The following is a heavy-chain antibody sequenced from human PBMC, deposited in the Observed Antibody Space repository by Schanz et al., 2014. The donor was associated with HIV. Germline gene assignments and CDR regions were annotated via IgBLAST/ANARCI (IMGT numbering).Heavy chain of an antibody. Sequence: VQLVESGGGLVQPGGSLRLSCAVSGITFSGFTFSNYGMHWVRQTPGKGLEWVAAISFDGSHKYSADSVKGRFTISRDNAKNSLFLQMESLRAEDTAVYYCARDGGEVWGQGTTVTVSS. CDR1: GITFSGFTFSNYG. D-gene: IGHD3-16*01. V-gene: IGHV3-30*03. CDR3: ARDGGEV. CDR2: ISFDGSHK. J-gene: IGHJ6*02.